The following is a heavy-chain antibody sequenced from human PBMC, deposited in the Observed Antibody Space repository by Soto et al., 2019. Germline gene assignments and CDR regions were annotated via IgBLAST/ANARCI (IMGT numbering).Heavy chain of an antibody. CDR2: IIPIFSTA. CDR1: GGTFSSYA. Sequence: QVQLVQSGAEVKKPGSSVKVSCKASGGTFSSYAISWVRQAPGQGLEWMGGIIPIFSTANYAQKFQGRVTITADESTSTAYMELSSLRSEDTAVYYCARTLYSSGWYAKYYFDYWGQGTLVTVSS. V-gene: IGHV1-69*01. J-gene: IGHJ4*02. CDR3: ARTLYSSGWYAKYYFDY. D-gene: IGHD6-19*01.